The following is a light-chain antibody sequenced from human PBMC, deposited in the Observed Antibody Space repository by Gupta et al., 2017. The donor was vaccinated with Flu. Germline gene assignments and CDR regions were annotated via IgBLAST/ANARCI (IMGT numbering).Light chain of an antibody. V-gene: IGLV7-46*01. CDR1: TGAVTSGHY. CDR3: LLSSSGVWV. CDR2: DTI. J-gene: IGLJ3*02. Sequence: QAVVPQEPSLTVSPGGTVTLTCGSSTGAVTSGHYANWFQQKSGQAPRTLIYDTIKKDSWTPVRFSGSLLGGKAALTLSGAQPEDEAEYYCLLSSSGVWVFGGGTKLTVL.